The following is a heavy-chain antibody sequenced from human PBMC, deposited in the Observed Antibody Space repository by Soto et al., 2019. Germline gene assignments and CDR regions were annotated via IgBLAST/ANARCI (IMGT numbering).Heavy chain of an antibody. CDR1: GGSFSGYY. J-gene: IGHJ5*02. Sequence: QVQLQQWGAGLLKPSETLSLTCAVYGGSFSGYYWSWIRQPPGKGLEWIGEINHSGSTNYNPSLKSRVTRSVDTSKNQFSLKLSSVTAADTAVYYCARGGIAARVFSRPQYNWFDPWGQGTLVTVSS. V-gene: IGHV4-34*01. D-gene: IGHD6-6*01. CDR3: ARGGIAARVFSRPQYNWFDP. CDR2: INHSGST.